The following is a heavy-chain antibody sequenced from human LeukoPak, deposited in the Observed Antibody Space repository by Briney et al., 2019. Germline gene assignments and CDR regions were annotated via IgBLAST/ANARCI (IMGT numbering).Heavy chain of an antibody. CDR1: GFTFSSYA. CDR3: AKDLRVHVAAAHDAFDI. CDR2: ISGSGGST. Sequence: PGGSLRLSCAASGFTFSSYAMSWVRQAPGKGLEWVSAISGSGGSTYYADSVKGRFTISRDNSKNTLYLQMNSLRAEDTAVYYCAKDLRVHVAAAHDAFDIWGQGTMVTVSS. J-gene: IGHJ3*02. V-gene: IGHV3-23*01. D-gene: IGHD6-13*01.